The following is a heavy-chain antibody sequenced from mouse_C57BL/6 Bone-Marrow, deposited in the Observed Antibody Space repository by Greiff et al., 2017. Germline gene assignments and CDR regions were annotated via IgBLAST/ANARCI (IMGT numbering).Heavy chain of an antibody. CDR2: ISDGGSYT. D-gene: IGHD2-3*01. V-gene: IGHV5-4*03. Sequence: EVMLVESGGGLVKPGGSLKLSCAASGFTFSSYAMSWVRQTPEKRLEWVATISDGGSYTYYPDNVKGRFTISRDNAKNNLYLQMSHLKSEDTAMYYCARSDGYYLWCAYWGQGTLVTVSA. J-gene: IGHJ3*01. CDR3: ARSDGYYLWCAY. CDR1: GFTFSSYA.